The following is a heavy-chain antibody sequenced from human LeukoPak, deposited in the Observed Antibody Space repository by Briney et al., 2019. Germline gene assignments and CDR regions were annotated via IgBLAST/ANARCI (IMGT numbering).Heavy chain of an antibody. CDR3: ASRDGWSGSYHGFDP. V-gene: IGHV4-34*01. D-gene: IGHD1-26*01. Sequence: SETLSLTCAVYGGSFSGYYWSWIRQPPGKGLEWIGEINHSGSTNYNPSLKSRVTISVDTSKNQFSLKLSSVTAADTAVYYCASRDGWSGSYHGFDPWGQGTLVTVSS. CDR2: INHSGST. J-gene: IGHJ5*02. CDR1: GGSFSGYY.